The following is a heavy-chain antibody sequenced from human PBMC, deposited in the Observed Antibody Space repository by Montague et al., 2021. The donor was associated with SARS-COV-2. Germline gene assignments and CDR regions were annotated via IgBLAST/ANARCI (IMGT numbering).Heavy chain of an antibody. CDR1: GGSFSGYY. CDR2: INHSGST. V-gene: IGHV4-34*01. J-gene: IGHJ4*02. D-gene: IGHD3-10*01. Sequence: SETLSLTCAVYGGSFSGYYWNWIRQPPGKGLEWIGEINHSGSTNYNPSLKSRVTMSVDTSKNQFSLKLNSVTAADTAVYYCARGARQGYGFRLGSFDYWGQGTLVTVSS. CDR3: ARGARQGYGFRLGSFDY.